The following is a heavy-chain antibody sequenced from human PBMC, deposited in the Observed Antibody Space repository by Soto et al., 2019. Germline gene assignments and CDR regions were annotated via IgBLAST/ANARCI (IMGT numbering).Heavy chain of an antibody. CDR1: GGTFSSYA. CDR3: ASLNAPIHPDRMDV. Sequence: GASVKVSCKASGGTFSSYAISWVRQAPGQGLEWMGGIIPIFGTANYAQKFQGRVTITADESTSTAYMELSSLRSEDTAVYYCASLNAPIHPDRMDVWGQGTTVTVSS. J-gene: IGHJ6*02. V-gene: IGHV1-69*13. D-gene: IGHD2-2*01. CDR2: IIPIFGTA.